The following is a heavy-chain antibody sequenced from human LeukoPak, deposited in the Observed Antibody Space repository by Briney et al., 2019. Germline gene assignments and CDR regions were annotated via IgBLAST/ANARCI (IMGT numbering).Heavy chain of an antibody. CDR2: IYTSGST. V-gene: IGHV4-4*07. CDR3: ARERVEVPRARRPPRWFDP. D-gene: IGHD5-24*01. CDR1: GGSISSYY. Sequence: PSETLSLTCTVSGGSISSYYWSWIRQPAGEGLEWIARIYTSGSTNYNPSLKSRVTMSVDTSKNQFSLKLSFVTAADTAVYYCARERVEVPRARRPPRWFDPWGQGTLVTVSS. J-gene: IGHJ5*02.